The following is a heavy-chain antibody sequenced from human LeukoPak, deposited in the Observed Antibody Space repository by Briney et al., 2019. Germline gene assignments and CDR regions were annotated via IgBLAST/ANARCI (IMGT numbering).Heavy chain of an antibody. Sequence: GGSLRLSCAASGFTFSSYAINWVRQAPGKGLEWVAVISYDGSRKYYADSVKGRFTISRDSSKNTLYLQMNTLRAEDTAVYYCATDYGGNSGTDYWGQGTLVTVSS. CDR2: ISYDGSRK. CDR3: ATDYGGNSGTDY. V-gene: IGHV3-30-3*01. J-gene: IGHJ4*02. D-gene: IGHD4-23*01. CDR1: GFTFSSYA.